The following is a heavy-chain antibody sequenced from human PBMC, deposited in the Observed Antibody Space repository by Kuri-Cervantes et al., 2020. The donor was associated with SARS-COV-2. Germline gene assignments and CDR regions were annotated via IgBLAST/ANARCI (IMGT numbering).Heavy chain of an antibody. J-gene: IGHJ4*02. CDR2: IDPTDSYT. CDR1: GYRFTTYW. CDR3: ARTGTTSIDY. Sequence: GGSLRLSCRVSGYRFTTYWIAWVRQMPGKGLEWMGRIDPTDSYTNYSPSFQGHVTISADKYISTAYLQWISLKASDTALYYCARTGTTSIDYWGQGTLVTVSS. V-gene: IGHV5-10-1*01. D-gene: IGHD1-7*01.